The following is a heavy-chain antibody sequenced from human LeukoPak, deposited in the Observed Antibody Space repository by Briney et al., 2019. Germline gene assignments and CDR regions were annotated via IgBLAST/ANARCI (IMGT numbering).Heavy chain of an antibody. Sequence: NPSETLPLTCTVSGGSISSYYWSWIRQPAGKGLEWIGRIYTSGSTNYNPSLKSRVTMSVDTSKNQFSMKLSSVTAADTAVYYCARVPGSSWYVPSYFDYWGQGTLVTVSS. J-gene: IGHJ4*02. CDR3: ARVPGSSWYVPSYFDY. V-gene: IGHV4-4*07. D-gene: IGHD6-13*01. CDR2: IYTSGST. CDR1: GGSISSYY.